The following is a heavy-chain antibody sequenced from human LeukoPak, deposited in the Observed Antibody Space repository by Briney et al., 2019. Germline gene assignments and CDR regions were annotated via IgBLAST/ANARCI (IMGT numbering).Heavy chain of an antibody. Sequence: ASVKVSCKASGYTFTGYYMHWVRQAPGQGLEWMGWINPNSGGTNYAQKFQGRVTMTRDTSISTAYMELRSLRSDDTAVYYCARSFRRYSSSLRGYWGQGTLVTVSS. D-gene: IGHD6-13*01. J-gene: IGHJ4*02. CDR1: GYTFTGYY. CDR2: INPNSGGT. CDR3: ARSFRRYSSSLRGY. V-gene: IGHV1-2*02.